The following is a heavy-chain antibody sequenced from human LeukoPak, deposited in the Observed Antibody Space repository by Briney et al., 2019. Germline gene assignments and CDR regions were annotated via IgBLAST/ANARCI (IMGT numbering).Heavy chain of an antibody. Sequence: ASVKVSCKASGYTFTGYYMHWVRQAPGQGLEWMGWINPNSGGTNYAQKYQGRVTMTTDTSISTGYMELRRLRSDDTAVYYCAREDTTYYHDTSGYGYGAFDIWGQGTMVTVSS. J-gene: IGHJ3*02. V-gene: IGHV1-2*02. CDR2: INPNSGGT. CDR3: AREDTTYYHDTSGYGYGAFDI. CDR1: GYTFTGYY. D-gene: IGHD3-22*01.